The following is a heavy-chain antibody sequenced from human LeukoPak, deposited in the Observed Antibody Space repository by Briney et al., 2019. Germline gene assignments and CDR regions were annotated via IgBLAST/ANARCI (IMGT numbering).Heavy chain of an antibody. CDR2: ISSSSSYI. V-gene: IGHV3-21*04. D-gene: IGHD4-17*01. J-gene: IGHJ4*02. CDR3: ARDRYGDYVYDY. CDR1: GLTFCIYN. Sequence: GGSLRLSCAASGLTFCIYNMHWVRQAPGKGLEWVSSISSSSSYIYYADSVKGRFTISRDNDKNSLYLQMNSLRAEDTAVYYCARDRYGDYVYDYWGQGTLVTVSS.